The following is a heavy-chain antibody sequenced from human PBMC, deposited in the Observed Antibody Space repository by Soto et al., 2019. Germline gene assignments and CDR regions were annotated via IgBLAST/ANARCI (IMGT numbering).Heavy chain of an antibody. CDR2: FDPEDGET. V-gene: IGHV1-24*01. D-gene: IGHD3-3*01. Sequence: GASVKVSCKVSGYTLTELSMHWVRQAPGKGLEWMGGFDPEDGETIYAQKFQGRVTMTEDTSTDTAYMELSSLRSEDTAVYYCAPFPPRSDFWIVYLSRWARGTVLPISS. CDR1: GYTLTELS. CDR3: APFPPRSDFWIVYLSR. J-gene: IGHJ4*02.